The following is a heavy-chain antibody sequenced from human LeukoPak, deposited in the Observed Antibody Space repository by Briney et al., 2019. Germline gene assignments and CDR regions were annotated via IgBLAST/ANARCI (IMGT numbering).Heavy chain of an antibody. CDR2: ITGSGGST. V-gene: IGHV3-23*01. J-gene: IGHJ4*02. CDR3: AKSRSLEYSSSSDF. Sequence: PGGSLRLSCAASGFTVSSNYMSWVRQAPGKGLEWVSGITGSGGSTYYADSVRGRFTISRDNSKNTLNLQMNRLRAEDSAVYYCAKSRSLEYSSSSDFWGQGTLVTVSS. CDR1: GFTVSSNY. D-gene: IGHD6-6*01.